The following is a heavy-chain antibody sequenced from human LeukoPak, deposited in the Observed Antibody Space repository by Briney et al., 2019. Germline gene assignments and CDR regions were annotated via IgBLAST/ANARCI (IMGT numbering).Heavy chain of an antibody. Sequence: ASVTVSFKAPGGTFSIYDINWVRQATGQGVEWMGWMNPNSGNTGYAQKFQGRVTITRNTSISTAYMELSSLRSEDTAVYYCARVPSDDAFDIWGQGTMVTVSS. CDR3: ARVPSDDAFDI. CDR1: GGTFSIYD. J-gene: IGHJ3*02. CDR2: MNPNSGNT. D-gene: IGHD2-2*01. V-gene: IGHV1-8*03.